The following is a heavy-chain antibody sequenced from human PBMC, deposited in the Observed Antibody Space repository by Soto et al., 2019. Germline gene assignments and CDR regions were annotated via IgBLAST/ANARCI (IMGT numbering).Heavy chain of an antibody. Sequence: QVQLQQWGAGLLKPSETLSLTCAVYGGSFSGYYWSWIRQPPGKGLEWIGEINHSGSTNYNPSLKSRVTISVDTSKNQFSLKLSSVTAADTAVYYCARGVEMATILSWFDRWGQGTLVTVSS. D-gene: IGHD5-12*01. CDR2: INHSGST. CDR3: ARGVEMATILSWFDR. V-gene: IGHV4-34*01. J-gene: IGHJ5*02. CDR1: GGSFSGYY.